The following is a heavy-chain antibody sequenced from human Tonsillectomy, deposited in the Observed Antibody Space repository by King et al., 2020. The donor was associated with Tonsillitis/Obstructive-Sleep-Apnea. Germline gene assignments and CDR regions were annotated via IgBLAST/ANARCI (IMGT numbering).Heavy chain of an antibody. V-gene: IGHV4-31*03. D-gene: IGHD4-23*01. J-gene: IGHJ5*02. Sequence: QLQESGPGLVKPSQTLSLNCTVSGGSISSGGYYWSWIRQHPGKGLEWIGYIYYSGSTYYNPSLKSRVTISVDTSKNQFSLKLSSVTAADTAVYYCATATVVNRNWFDPWGQGTLVTVSS. CDR3: ATATVVNRNWFDP. CDR2: IYYSGST. CDR1: GGSISSGGYY.